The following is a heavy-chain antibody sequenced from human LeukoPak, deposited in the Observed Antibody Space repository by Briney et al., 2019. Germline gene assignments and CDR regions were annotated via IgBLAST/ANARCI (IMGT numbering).Heavy chain of an antibody. CDR3: ARGLWFGELYLDY. CDR1: EFTFSDYG. J-gene: IGHJ4*02. Sequence: GGSLRLSCAASEFTFSDYGMRWVRQAPGKGLEWVSYISSSSSTIYYADSVKGRFTISRDNAKNSLYLHMNSLRDEDTAVYYCARGLWFGELYLDYWGQGTLVTVSS. D-gene: IGHD3-10*01. V-gene: IGHV3-48*02. CDR2: ISSSSSTI.